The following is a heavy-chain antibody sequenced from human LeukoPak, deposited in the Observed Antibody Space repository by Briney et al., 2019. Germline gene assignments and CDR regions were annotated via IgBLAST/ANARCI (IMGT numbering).Heavy chain of an antibody. Sequence: GGSLRLSCAASGFTFSNAWMSWVRQAPGKGLEWVGRIKSRTDGGTTDYAAPVKGRFTISRDDSKNTLYLQMNSLKTEDTAVYYCTTATLVGAMDYWGQGTLVTVSS. CDR2: IKSRTDGGTT. D-gene: IGHD1-26*01. CDR3: TTATLVGAMDY. V-gene: IGHV3-15*01. CDR1: GFTFSNAW. J-gene: IGHJ4*02.